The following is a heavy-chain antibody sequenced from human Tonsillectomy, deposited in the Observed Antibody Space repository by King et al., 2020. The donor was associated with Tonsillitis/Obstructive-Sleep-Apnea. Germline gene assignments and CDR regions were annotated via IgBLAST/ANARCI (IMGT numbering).Heavy chain of an antibody. CDR3: TKDHYYEFWSGYCFDY. D-gene: IGHD3-3*01. J-gene: IGHJ4*02. CDR1: GFAFDDFA. CDR2: ISWNSGNI. Sequence: QLVQSGGGLVQPGRSLRLSCAASGFAFDDFAMHWVRQAPGKGLEWVSGISWNSGNIGYADSVKGRFTISRDNAKNSLYLQMNSLRAEDTALYYCTKDHYYEFWSGYCFDYWGQGTLVTVSS. V-gene: IGHV3-9*01.